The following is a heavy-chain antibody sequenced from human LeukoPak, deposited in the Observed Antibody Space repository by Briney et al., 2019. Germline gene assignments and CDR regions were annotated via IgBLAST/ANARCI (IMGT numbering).Heavy chain of an antibody. CDR1: GFTFSSYA. CDR3: ARDLVISGSYYEC. CDR2: ISGSGGST. D-gene: IGHD2/OR15-2a*01. V-gene: IGHV3-23*01. J-gene: IGHJ4*02. Sequence: GGSLRLSCAASGFTFSSYAMSWVRQAPGKGLEWVSAISGSGGSTYYADSVKGRFTISRDNSKNTLYLQMNSLRAEDTAVYYCARDLVISGSYYECWGQGTLVTVSS.